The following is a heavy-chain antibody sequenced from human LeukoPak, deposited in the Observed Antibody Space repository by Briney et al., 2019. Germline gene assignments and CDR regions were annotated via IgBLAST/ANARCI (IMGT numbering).Heavy chain of an antibody. CDR1: GFTFSSYW. D-gene: IGHD2-2*01. V-gene: IGHV3-7*03. CDR3: ARKLAPVFDY. Sequence: PGGSLRLSCAASGFTFSSYWMSWVRQAPGKGLEWVANTNQDESEKYYVDSVKGRFTISRDNAKKSLFLQMNSLRAEDTAVYYCARKLAPVFDYWGQGTLVTVSS. CDR2: TNQDESEK. J-gene: IGHJ4*02.